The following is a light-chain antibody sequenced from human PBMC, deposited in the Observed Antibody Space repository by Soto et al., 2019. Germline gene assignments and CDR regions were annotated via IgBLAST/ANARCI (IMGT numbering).Light chain of an antibody. CDR1: SSDVGSYNL. Sequence: SVLTQPASVSGSPGQSITISCTGTSSDVGSYNLVSWYQQHPGKAPKLMIYEGSKRPSGVSNRFSGSKSGNTASLTISGLQAEDEADYYCCSYAGSIYVFGTGTKLTVL. J-gene: IGLJ1*01. CDR3: CSYAGSIYV. V-gene: IGLV2-23*01. CDR2: EGS.